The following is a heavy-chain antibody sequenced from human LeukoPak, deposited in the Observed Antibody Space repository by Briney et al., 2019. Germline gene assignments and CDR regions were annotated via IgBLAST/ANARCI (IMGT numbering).Heavy chain of an antibody. Sequence: GGSLRLSCAASGFSFSSYAMSWVRQAPGKGLKWVSGISGSGGSTYYADSVKGRFTISRDNSKNTLYLQMNSLRAEDTAVYYCAKDTSLYDPYVLDIWGQGTMVTVSS. D-gene: IGHD3-10*02. J-gene: IGHJ3*02. V-gene: IGHV3-23*01. CDR3: AKDTSLYDPYVLDI. CDR2: ISGSGGST. CDR1: GFSFSSYA.